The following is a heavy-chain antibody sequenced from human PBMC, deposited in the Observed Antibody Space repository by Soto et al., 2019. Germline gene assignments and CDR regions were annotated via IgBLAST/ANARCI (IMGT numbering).Heavy chain of an antibody. V-gene: IGHV4-59*01. D-gene: IGHD4-4*01. CDR1: VCSISTYH. CDR3: ARGGATGYLDS. Sequence: QVQLQGSGPGLVKPSETLSLRCSVSVCSISTYHWSWIRQPPGKRLEWIVNVYYNGNTNYHPSVKSRVSISVDTSKNECFLRLSSVTAADTAVYYCARGGATGYLDSWGQGTRVIVSS. CDR2: VYYNGNT. J-gene: IGHJ4*02.